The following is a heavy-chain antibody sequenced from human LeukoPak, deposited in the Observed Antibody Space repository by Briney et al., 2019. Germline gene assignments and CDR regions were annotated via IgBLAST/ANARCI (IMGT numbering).Heavy chain of an antibody. CDR1: GLTSNNYA. CDR2: ISVSGGST. Sequence: PGGSLRLSCAASGLTSNNYAMSWVRQAPGKGLEWVAGISVSGGSTFYADSVKGRFTISRDNSKNTLFLQMNSLRGEDTAVYYCARDDEALYYFDYWGRGTLVTVSS. CDR3: ARDDEALYYFDY. J-gene: IGHJ4*02. V-gene: IGHV3-23*01.